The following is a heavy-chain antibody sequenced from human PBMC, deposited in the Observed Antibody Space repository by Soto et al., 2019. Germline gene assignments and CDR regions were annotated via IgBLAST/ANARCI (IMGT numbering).Heavy chain of an antibody. CDR2: INPSGGST. V-gene: IGHV1-46*01. D-gene: IGHD3-3*01. J-gene: IGHJ2*01. CDR1: GYTFTSYY. CDR3: ARDRGGDGTTSLGNWDFDL. Sequence: QVQLVQSGAEVKKPGASVKVSCKASGYTFTSYYMHWVRQAPGQGLEWMGIINPSGGSTSYAQKFQGRVTMTRDTSTSTVYMELSSLSSEDTAVYYCARDRGGDGTTSLGNWDFDLWGRGTLVTVSS.